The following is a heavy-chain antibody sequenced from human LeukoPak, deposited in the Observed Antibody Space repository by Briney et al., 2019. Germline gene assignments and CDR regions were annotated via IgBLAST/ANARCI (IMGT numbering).Heavy chain of an antibody. V-gene: IGHV3-7*01. Sequence: GGSLRLSCAASGFTFSSYWMSWVRQAPGKGLEWVANIKQDGSEKYYVDSVKGRFTISRDNAKNSLYLQMNSLRAEDTAVYYCAREYSYGYYYYYYYVDVWGKGTTVTVSS. J-gene: IGHJ6*03. CDR1: GFTFSSYW. CDR2: IKQDGSEK. D-gene: IGHD5-18*01. CDR3: AREYSYGYYYYYYYVDV.